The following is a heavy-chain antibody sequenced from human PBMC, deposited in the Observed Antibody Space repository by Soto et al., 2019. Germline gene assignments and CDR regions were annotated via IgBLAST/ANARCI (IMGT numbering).Heavy chain of an antibody. Sequence: QVQLVQSGPEVKKPGASVKVSCKASGYTFTLYPISWVRQAPGQGLEWLGWISTSNGNTKYAQKFQGRVTMTTDTSTGTAYMELRSLRSDDTALYFCVRESCRDETCLANWFGTWGQGTLFTVST. V-gene: IGHV1-18*01. CDR1: GYTFTLYP. CDR2: ISTSNGNT. D-gene: IGHD2-15*01. J-gene: IGHJ5*02. CDR3: VRESCRDETCLANWFGT.